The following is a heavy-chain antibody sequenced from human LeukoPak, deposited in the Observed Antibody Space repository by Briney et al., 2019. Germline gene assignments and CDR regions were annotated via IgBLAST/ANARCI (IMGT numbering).Heavy chain of an antibody. V-gene: IGHV3-30-3*01. CDR1: GFTFSNYV. CDR3: ARDPGYSSSCGY. Sequence: GRSLRLSCAASGFTFSNYVMHWVRQAPGKGLEWVAVISYDGSNKYYADSVKGRFTISRENSKNTLYLQVSSLRVEDTAVYYCARDPGYSSSCGYWGQGTLVTVSS. D-gene: IGHD6-13*01. J-gene: IGHJ4*02. CDR2: ISYDGSNK.